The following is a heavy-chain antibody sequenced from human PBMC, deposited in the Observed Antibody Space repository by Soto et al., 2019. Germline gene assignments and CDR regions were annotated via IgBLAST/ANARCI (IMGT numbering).Heavy chain of an antibody. CDR2: INHSGST. CDR3: ARDKITGLFDY. V-gene: IGHV4-34*01. J-gene: IGHJ4*02. Sequence: PSETLSLTCAVYGGSFSGYYGTWIRQPPGTGLEWIGEINHSGSTNYNPSLKSRVTISVDTSKNQFSLKLTSVTAADTAVYYCARDKITGLFDYWGQGTLVPSPQ. CDR1: GGSFSGYY. D-gene: IGHD2-8*02.